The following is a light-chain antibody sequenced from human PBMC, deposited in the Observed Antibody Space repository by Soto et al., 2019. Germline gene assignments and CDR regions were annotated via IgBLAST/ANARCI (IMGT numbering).Light chain of an antibody. CDR3: QQYGSSPT. J-gene: IGKJ1*01. CDR1: QGISSA. V-gene: IGKV1-13*02. CDR2: DAS. Sequence: IQLTESPSSLAACVGHIVTITFLASQGISSALAWYQQKPGKDPKILIYDASSLESGVPSRFSGSGSGTDFTLTISSLQPEDFAVYYCQQYGSSPTFGLGTKVDNK.